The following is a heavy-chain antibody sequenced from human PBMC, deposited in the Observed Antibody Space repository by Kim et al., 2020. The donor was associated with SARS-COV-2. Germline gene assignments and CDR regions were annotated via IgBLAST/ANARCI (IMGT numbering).Heavy chain of an antibody. CDR3: ARDPSTVTTYYYYGMDV. V-gene: IGHV3-66*01. CDR2: IYSGGST. CDR1: GFTVSSNY. J-gene: IGHJ6*02. D-gene: IGHD4-17*01. Sequence: GGSLRLSCAASGFTVSSNYMSWVRQAPGKGLEWVSVIYSGGSTYYADSVKGRFTISRDNSKNTLYLQMNSLRAEDTAVYYCARDPSTVTTYYYYGMDVWGQGTTVTVSS.